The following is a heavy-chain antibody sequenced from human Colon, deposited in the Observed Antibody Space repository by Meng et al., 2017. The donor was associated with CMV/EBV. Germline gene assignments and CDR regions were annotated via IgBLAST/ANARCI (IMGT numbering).Heavy chain of an antibody. V-gene: IGHV3-21*06. CDR2: ITSHSNYI. CDR3: ARDRLAVAEGPFYYGMDV. D-gene: IGHD6-19*01. Sequence: GGSLRLSCAASGFIFSDYAMHWVRQAPGKGLEWVSSITSHSNYIYYGGSVKGRFTISRDNAESSLYLQMNNLRADDTAVYYCARDRLAVAEGPFYYGMDVWGQGTTVTVSS. J-gene: IGHJ6*02. CDR1: GFIFSDYA.